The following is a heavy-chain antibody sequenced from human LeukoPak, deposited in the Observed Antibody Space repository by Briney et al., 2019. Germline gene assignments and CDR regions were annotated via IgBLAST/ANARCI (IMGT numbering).Heavy chain of an antibody. CDR3: AKDSDSSGWYYYYMDV. Sequence: PGGSLRLYCAASGFTFSSYAMSWVRQAPGKGLEWVSAISGSGGSTYYADSVKGRFTISRDNSKNTLYLQMNSLRAEDTAVYYCAKDSDSSGWYYYYMDVWGKGTTVTVSS. J-gene: IGHJ6*03. CDR2: ISGSGGST. D-gene: IGHD6-19*01. V-gene: IGHV3-23*01. CDR1: GFTFSSYA.